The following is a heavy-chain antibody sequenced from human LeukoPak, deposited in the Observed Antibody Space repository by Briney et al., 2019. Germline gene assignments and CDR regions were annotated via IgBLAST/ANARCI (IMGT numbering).Heavy chain of an antibody. V-gene: IGHV3-23*01. Sequence: GGSLRLSCAASGFTFSSYGMSWVRQAPGKGLEWVSGISGSGDSTYYVDSVKGQFTISRDNSKNTLYLQMNSLRAEDAAVYYCAKDIGRYSSSHFDYWGQGPLVTVSS. CDR2: ISGSGDST. D-gene: IGHD1-26*01. CDR3: AKDIGRYSSSHFDY. CDR1: GFTFSSYG. J-gene: IGHJ4*02.